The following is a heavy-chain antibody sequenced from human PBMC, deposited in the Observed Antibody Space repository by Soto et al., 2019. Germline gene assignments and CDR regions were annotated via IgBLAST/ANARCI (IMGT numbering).Heavy chain of an antibody. CDR1: GGSNSSSNW. Sequence: PSETLSLTCAVSGGSNSSSNWCSCVRQPPGTGLEWIGEIYHSGSTNYNPSLKSRVTISVDKSKNQFSLKLSSVAAADTAVYYCARRLLWFEGGYYGMAVWGQGTTVTVSS. CDR2: IYHSGST. D-gene: IGHD3-10*01. J-gene: IGHJ6*02. V-gene: IGHV4-4*02. CDR3: ARRLLWFEGGYYGMAV.